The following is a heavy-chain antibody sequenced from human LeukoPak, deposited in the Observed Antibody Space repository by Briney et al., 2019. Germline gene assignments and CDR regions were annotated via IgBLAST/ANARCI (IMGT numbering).Heavy chain of an antibody. CDR2: IYTSGST. CDR3: ARDAKWELVRWFDP. Sequence: SETLSLTCTVSGGSISSYYWSWVRQPAGKGLEWVGGIYTSGSTNYNPSLKSRVTMSVDTSKNQFSLKLSSVTAADTAVYYCARDAKWELVRWFDPWGQGTLVTVSS. V-gene: IGHV4-4*07. CDR1: GGSISSYY. J-gene: IGHJ5*02. D-gene: IGHD1-26*01.